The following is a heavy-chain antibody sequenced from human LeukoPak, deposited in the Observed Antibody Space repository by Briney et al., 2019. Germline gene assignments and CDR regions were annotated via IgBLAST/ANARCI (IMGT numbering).Heavy chain of an antibody. CDR2: ISGSGGST. D-gene: IGHD5-18*01. CDR1: GFTFSSYG. J-gene: IGHJ3*02. Sequence: PGGSLRLSCAASGFTFSSYGMSWVRQAPGKGLEWVSAISGSGGSTYYADSVKGRFTISRDNSKNTLYLQMNSLGAEDTAVYYCAKVYSYGLKGDAFDIWGQGTMVTVSS. CDR3: AKVYSYGLKGDAFDI. V-gene: IGHV3-23*01.